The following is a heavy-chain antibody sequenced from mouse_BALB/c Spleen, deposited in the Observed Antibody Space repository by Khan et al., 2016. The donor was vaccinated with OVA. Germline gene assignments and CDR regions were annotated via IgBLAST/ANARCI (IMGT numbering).Heavy chain of an antibody. D-gene: IGHD1-1*02. CDR2: INPSTGYT. CDR1: GYTFTTYW. CDR3: TRRGRCGLFAF. Sequence: VQLQQSGAELAKPGASVKMSCTASGYTFTTYWIHWVKQRPGQGLEWIGYINPSTGYTEYNQKFKDKATLTTDESSSAAYLQLSSLTSEDSAVYYCTRRGRCGLFAFWGQGTLVTVSA. J-gene: IGHJ3*01. V-gene: IGHV1-7*01.